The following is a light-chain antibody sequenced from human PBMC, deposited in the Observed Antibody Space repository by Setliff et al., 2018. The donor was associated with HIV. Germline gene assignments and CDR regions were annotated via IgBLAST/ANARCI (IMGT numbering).Light chain of an antibody. CDR2: DVS. V-gene: IGLV2-14*01. CDR3: SSYTTTITPYV. J-gene: IGLJ1*01. Sequence: QSVLTQSASVSGSPGQSITISCTGTSSDIGDYNFVSWYQQHPGKAPKLMIYDVSKRPSGVSNRFSGSKSGSTASLTISGLQAEDEGGYYCSSYTTTITPYVFGTGTKVTVL. CDR1: SSDIGDYNF.